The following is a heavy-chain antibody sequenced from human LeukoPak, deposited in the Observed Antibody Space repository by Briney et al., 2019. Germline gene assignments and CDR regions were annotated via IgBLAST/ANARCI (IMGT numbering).Heavy chain of an antibody. CDR3: ARDEYDYGNQEMGY. Sequence: ASVKVSCKASGYTFTNYTINWVRLAPGQGLEWMGWISAYNGNTNYAQKLQGRVTMTTDTSTSTAYMELRSLRSDDTAVYYCARDEYDYGNQEMGYWGQGALVTVSS. J-gene: IGHJ4*02. CDR2: ISAYNGNT. V-gene: IGHV1-18*01. CDR1: GYTFTNYT. D-gene: IGHD4-17*01.